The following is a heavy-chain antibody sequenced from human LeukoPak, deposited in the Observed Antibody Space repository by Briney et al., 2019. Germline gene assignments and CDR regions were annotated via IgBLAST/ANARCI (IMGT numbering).Heavy chain of an antibody. CDR2: IYYSGST. Sequence: PSETLSLTCTVSGGSISSYYWSWIRQPPGKGLEWMGYIYYSGSTNYNPSLKSRVTISVDTSKNQFSLKLSSVTAADTAVYYCARHYLGGNYPDYFNHWGQGTLVTVSS. V-gene: IGHV4-59*01. CDR3: ARHYLGGNYPDYFNH. J-gene: IGHJ4*02. D-gene: IGHD1-26*01. CDR1: GGSISSYY.